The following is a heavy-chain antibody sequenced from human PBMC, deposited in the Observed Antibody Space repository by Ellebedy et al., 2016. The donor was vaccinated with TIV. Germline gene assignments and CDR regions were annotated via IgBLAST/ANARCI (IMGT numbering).Heavy chain of an antibody. D-gene: IGHD1-1*01. CDR3: ATETFIDVDLEVWGVFDM. V-gene: IGHV3-66*01. CDR1: GFTVNSNY. J-gene: IGHJ3*02. Sequence: GGSLRLSCAVSGFTVNSNYMSWVRQAPGKGLEWVSSIYVDGTTYYADSVRGRFTISRDTSKHTLNLQINGLRAEDTAVYFCATETFIDVDLEVWGVFDMWGQGTMVAVSS. CDR2: IYVDGTT.